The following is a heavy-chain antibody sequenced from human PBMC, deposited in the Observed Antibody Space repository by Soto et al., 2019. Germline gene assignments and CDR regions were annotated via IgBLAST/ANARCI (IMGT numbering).Heavy chain of an antibody. D-gene: IGHD4-4*01. CDR1: GFTFSSYA. V-gene: IGHV3-23*01. J-gene: IGHJ6*02. CDR2: ISGSGGST. Sequence: PGGSLRLSCAASGFTFSSYAMSWVRQAPGKGLEWVSAISGSGGSTYYADSVKGRFTISRVNSKNTLYLQMNSLRAEDTAVYFFAKVLILGKGYSNPPPYGMDVWGQGTTVTVSS. CDR3: AKVLILGKGYSNPPPYGMDV.